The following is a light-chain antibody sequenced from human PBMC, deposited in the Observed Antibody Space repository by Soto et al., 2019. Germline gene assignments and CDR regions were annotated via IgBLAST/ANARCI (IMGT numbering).Light chain of an antibody. Sequence: IVLTQSPGALSLSPGERATLSCRASQSVSSYLAWYQQKPGQAPRLLIYDASNRATGIPARFSGSGSGTDFTLTISSLEPEDFAVYYCQQRSNWPPATFGQGTRLEIK. CDR1: QSVSSY. V-gene: IGKV3-11*01. CDR3: QQRSNWPPAT. CDR2: DAS. J-gene: IGKJ5*01.